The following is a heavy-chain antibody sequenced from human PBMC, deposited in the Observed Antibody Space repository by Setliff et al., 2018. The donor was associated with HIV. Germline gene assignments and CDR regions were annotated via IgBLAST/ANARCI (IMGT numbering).Heavy chain of an antibody. CDR3: ARGPQKSVVPAAIKHYYLDY. J-gene: IGHJ4*02. Sequence: SETLSLTCTVSGGSISSSSYYWGWIRQPPGKGLEWIGSIYYSGSTYYNPSLKSRVTISVDTSKNQFSLKLTSVTAADTAVYYCARGPQKSVVPAAIKHYYLDYWGQGTLVTVSS. V-gene: IGHV4-39*07. CDR2: IYYSGST. CDR1: GGSISSSSYY. D-gene: IGHD2-2*02.